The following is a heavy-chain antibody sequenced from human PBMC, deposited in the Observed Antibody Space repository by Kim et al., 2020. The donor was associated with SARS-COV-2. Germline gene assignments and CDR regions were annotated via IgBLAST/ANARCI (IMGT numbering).Heavy chain of an antibody. D-gene: IGHD2-2*01. J-gene: IGHJ4*02. CDR1: GFTFSSYG. CDR3: AKGREYCSSTSCYGVPFDY. V-gene: IGHV3-30*18. CDR2: ISYDGSNT. Sequence: GGSLRLSCAASGFTFSSYGMHWVRQAPGKGLEWVAVISYDGSNTYYADSVKGRFTISRDNSKNTLYLQMNSLRAEDTAVYYCAKGREYCSSTSCYGVPFDYWGQGTLVTVSS.